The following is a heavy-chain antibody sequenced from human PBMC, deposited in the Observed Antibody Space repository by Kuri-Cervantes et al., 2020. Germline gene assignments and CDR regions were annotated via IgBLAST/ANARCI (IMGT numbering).Heavy chain of an antibody. CDR3: AKDRSSSWAFDY. Sequence: GESLKISCAASGFTFSRYAMHWVRQAPGKGLEWVAVIWYDGSNEYYADSVKGRFTISRDTSNNTLYLQMNSLRAEDTAVYYCAKDRSSSWAFDYWGQGTLVTVSS. CDR1: GFTFSRYA. D-gene: IGHD6-13*01. J-gene: IGHJ4*02. V-gene: IGHV3-30*02. CDR2: IWYDGSNE.